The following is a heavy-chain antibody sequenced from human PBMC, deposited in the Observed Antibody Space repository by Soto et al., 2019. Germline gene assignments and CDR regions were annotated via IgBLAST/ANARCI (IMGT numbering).Heavy chain of an antibody. V-gene: IGHV4-59*01. Sequence: QVQLQESGPGLVKPSETLSLTCTVSGGSISTYYWSWIRQPPGRGLEWIGYIFYRGSTDYNPSLQSRVTMSLDTSKNQFSLKLSSVTAADTAVYYCARASSIWGFVYWGQGTLVTVSS. D-gene: IGHD3-16*01. CDR3: ARASSIWGFVY. J-gene: IGHJ4*02. CDR2: IFYRGST. CDR1: GGSISTYY.